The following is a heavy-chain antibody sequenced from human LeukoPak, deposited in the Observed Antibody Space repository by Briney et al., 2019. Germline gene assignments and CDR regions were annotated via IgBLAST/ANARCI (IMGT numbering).Heavy chain of an antibody. D-gene: IGHD2-21*02. CDR1: GYSFTNYW. J-gene: IGHJ5*02. Sequence: GESLKISCKGSGYSFTNYWIGWVRQMPGKGLELMGVIYPGDSATRYSPSFQGQVAISVDKSIRNAYLQWSSLKASDIAMYYCARLPYCGGDCYPNWFDTWGQGTLVTVSS. CDR3: ARLPYCGGDCYPNWFDT. CDR2: IYPGDSAT. V-gene: IGHV5-51*01.